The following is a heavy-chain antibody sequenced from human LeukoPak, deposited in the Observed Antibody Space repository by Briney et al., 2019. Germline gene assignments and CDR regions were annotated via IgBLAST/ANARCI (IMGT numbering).Heavy chain of an antibody. J-gene: IGHJ5*02. CDR1: GYSISSGYY. CDR2: IYHSGST. CDR3: ARDIGITMVRGVMITSGNNWFDP. V-gene: IGHV4-38-2*02. D-gene: IGHD3-10*01. Sequence: SETLSLTCTVSGYSISSGYYWGWIRQPPGKGLEWIGSIYHSGSTYYNPSLKSRVTISVDTSKNQFSLKLSSVTAADTAVYYCARDIGITMVRGVMITSGNNWFDPWGQGTLVTVSS.